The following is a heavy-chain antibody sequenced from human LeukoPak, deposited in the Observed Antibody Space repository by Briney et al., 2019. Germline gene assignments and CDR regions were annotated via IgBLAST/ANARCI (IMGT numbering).Heavy chain of an antibody. D-gene: IGHD1-1*01. CDR3: ARVQRPLDGADY. V-gene: IGHV4-59*11. CDR1: GGSISSHY. Sequence: TSETLSLTCTVSGGSISSHYWSWIRQPPGKGLEWIGYIYYSGSTYYNPSLRSRVTISVDTSKNLFSLKLSSVTAADTAAYYCARVQRPLDGADYWGQGTLVTVSS. J-gene: IGHJ4*02. CDR2: IYYSGST.